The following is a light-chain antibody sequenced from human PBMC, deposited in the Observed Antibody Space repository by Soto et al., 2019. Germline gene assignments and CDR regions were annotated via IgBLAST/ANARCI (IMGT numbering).Light chain of an antibody. CDR3: SSYTSSSTPYV. CDR2: EIS. V-gene: IGLV2-14*01. Sequence: QSVLTQPASVSGSPGQSVTISCTGTSSDVGGNNYVSWYQHHPGKAPKLMIYEISNRPSGLSNCFSGSKSGNTASLTISGLQGDDEADYCCSSYTSSSTPYVFGTGTKLTVL. CDR1: SSDVGGNNY. J-gene: IGLJ1*01.